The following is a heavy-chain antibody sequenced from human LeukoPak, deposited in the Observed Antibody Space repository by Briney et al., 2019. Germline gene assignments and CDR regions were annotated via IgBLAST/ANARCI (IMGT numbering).Heavy chain of an antibody. V-gene: IGHV1-2*02. CDR2: INSNSGAT. CDR1: GYTFTGYY. D-gene: IGHD5-12*01. J-gene: IGHJ4*02. Sequence: ASVKVSCKASGYTFTGYYIHWVRQAPGQGLEWMGWINSNSGATNYAQKFQGRVTMTRDTFISTAYMELTRLGSDDTAVYYCARDGSLGYWGQGTLVTVSS. CDR3: ARDGSLGY.